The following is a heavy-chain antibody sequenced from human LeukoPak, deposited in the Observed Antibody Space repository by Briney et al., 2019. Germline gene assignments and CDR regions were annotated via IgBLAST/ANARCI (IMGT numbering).Heavy chain of an antibody. V-gene: IGHV1-24*01. J-gene: IGHJ4*02. Sequence: ASVKVSCKVSGYTLTELSMHWVRQAPGKGLEWMGGFDPEDGETIYAQKFKGSVTMTEDTSTDTAYMELSSLRSEDTAVYYCATEEDGWKEQLARWGQGTLVTVSS. CDR3: ATEEDGWKEQLAR. CDR2: FDPEDGET. D-gene: IGHD6-13*01. CDR1: GYTLTELS.